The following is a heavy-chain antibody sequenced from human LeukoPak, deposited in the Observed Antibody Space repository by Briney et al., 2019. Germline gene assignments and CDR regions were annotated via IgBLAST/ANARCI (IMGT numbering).Heavy chain of an antibody. CDR1: GGSFSGYC. CDR3: ARGVSERLDQHIVVVVAARHNWFDP. Sequence: SETLSLTCAVYGGSFSGYCWRWIRQPPGKGLEWIGEINHSGSTNYNPSLKSRVTISVDTSKNQFSLKLSSVTAADTAVYYCARGVSERLDQHIVVVVAARHNWFDPWGQGTLVTVSS. CDR2: INHSGST. D-gene: IGHD2-15*01. J-gene: IGHJ5*02. V-gene: IGHV4-34*01.